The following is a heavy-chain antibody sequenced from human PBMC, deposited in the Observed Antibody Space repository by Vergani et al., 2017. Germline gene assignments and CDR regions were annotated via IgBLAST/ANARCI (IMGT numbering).Heavy chain of an antibody. CDR3: ARAGGGNSCFDY. D-gene: IGHD4-23*01. Sequence: EVQLVESGGGLVQPGGSLRLSCAASGFTFSSYAMNWVRQAPGKGLEWVSYISSSGSTIYYADSVKGRFTISRDNAKNSLYLQMNSLRAEETAVYYCARAGGGNSCFDYWGQGTLVTVSS. J-gene: IGHJ4*02. CDR1: GFTFSSYA. V-gene: IGHV3-48*03. CDR2: ISSSGSTI.